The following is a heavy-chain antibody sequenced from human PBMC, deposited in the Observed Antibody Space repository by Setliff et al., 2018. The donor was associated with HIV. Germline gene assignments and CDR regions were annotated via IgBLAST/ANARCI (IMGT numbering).Heavy chain of an antibody. D-gene: IGHD3-16*01. CDR2: IFYTGST. CDR3: ARVSTDYVWGSFLSSGPYYFDF. CDR1: GDSITGHY. J-gene: IGHJ4*02. Sequence: PSETLSLTCTVSGDSITGHYWNWIRQPPGKGLEWIGYIFYTGSTNYNPSLKSRVTISVDTSKKQFFLKLSSVTAADTAVYFCARVSTDYVWGSFLSSGPYYFDFWGQGALVTVSS. V-gene: IGHV4-59*11.